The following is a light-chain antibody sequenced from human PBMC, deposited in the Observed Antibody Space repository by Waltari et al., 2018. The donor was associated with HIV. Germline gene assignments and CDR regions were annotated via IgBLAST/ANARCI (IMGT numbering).Light chain of an antibody. Sequence: QSALTQPASVSGSPGQSITISCTGTRSDVGGYNYVSWYQHHPGKAPKLVIYEVSNGPSGVSNRFCGFKSANSASLTVSGLQSEDEGDYYCSSYTSSRTWVFGGGTKLTVL. CDR1: RSDVGGYNY. V-gene: IGLV2-14*01. CDR3: SSYTSSRTWV. J-gene: IGLJ3*02. CDR2: EVS.